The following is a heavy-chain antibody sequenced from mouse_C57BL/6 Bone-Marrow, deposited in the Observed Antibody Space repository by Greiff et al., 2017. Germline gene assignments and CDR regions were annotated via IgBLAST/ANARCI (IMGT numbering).Heavy chain of an antibody. V-gene: IGHV1-81*01. CDR1: GYTFTSYG. CDR3: ARYSKGAMDY. D-gene: IGHD2-5*01. CDR2: IYPRSGNT. Sequence: VQLQQSGAELARPGASVKLSCKASGYTFTSYGMSWGKQRTGQGLEWIGEIYPRSGNTYYNEKFKGKATLTADKYSSTAYMELRSLTSEDSAFYFCARYSKGAMDYWGQGTSVTVSS. J-gene: IGHJ4*01.